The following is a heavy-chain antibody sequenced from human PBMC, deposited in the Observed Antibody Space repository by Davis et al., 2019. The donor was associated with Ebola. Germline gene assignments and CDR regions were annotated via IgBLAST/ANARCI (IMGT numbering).Heavy chain of an antibody. CDR3: ARVRAISVVEKGFDF. CDR2: INSNSGVT. V-gene: IGHV1-2*06. J-gene: IGHJ4*02. Sequence: AASVKVSCKPSGYTFTGYYMHWVRQAPGQGLEWMGRINSNSGVTNYAQKFQGRVTMTRDTSISTAYMELNRLRSDDTAVYYCARVRAISVVEKGFDFWGQGTLLTVSS. D-gene: IGHD6-19*01. CDR1: GYTFTGYY.